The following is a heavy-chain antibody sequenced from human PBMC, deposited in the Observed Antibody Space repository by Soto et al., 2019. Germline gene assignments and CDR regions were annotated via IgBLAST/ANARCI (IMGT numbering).Heavy chain of an antibody. J-gene: IGHJ5*02. CDR3: ARGGGGPLDWFDP. V-gene: IGHV1-3*05. D-gene: IGHD3-10*01. Sequence: QVQLVQSGAEEKKPGASVKVSCKASGYTFTSYAMHWVRQAPGQRLEWMGWINDGNGNTKYSQKFQGRVTITRDTPVSTAYMELSSLRSEDTAVYYCARGGGGPLDWFDPWGQGTLVTVSS. CDR2: INDGNGNT. CDR1: GYTFTSYA.